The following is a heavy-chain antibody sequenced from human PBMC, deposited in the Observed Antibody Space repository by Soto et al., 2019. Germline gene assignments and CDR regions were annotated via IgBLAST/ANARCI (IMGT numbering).Heavy chain of an antibody. D-gene: IGHD1-1*01. J-gene: IGHJ3*02. CDR1: GGTFSSYT. CDR3: ARDGVQLERRYAFDI. CDR2: IIPILGIA. Sequence: QVQLVQSGAEVKKPGSSVKVSCKASGGTFSSYTISWVRQAPGQGLEWMGRIIPILGIANYAQKFQGRVTITADKSTSTAYMELSSLRSEDTAVYYCARDGVQLERRYAFDIWGLGTMVTVSS. V-gene: IGHV1-69*08.